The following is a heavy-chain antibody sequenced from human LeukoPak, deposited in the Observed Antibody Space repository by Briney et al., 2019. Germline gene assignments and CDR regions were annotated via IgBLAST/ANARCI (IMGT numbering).Heavy chain of an antibody. D-gene: IGHD2-15*01. CDR2: IYYSGST. CDR1: GGSISSYY. V-gene: IGHV4-59*08. CDR3: ARAYCSAGSCFSRGNFDY. J-gene: IGHJ4*02. Sequence: SETLSLTCTVSGGSISSYYWSWIRQPPGKGLEWIAYIYYSGSTSYNPSLKSRVTISVDSSMNQLSLKMSSVTAADTAVYYCARAYCSAGSCFSRGNFDYWGQGTLVTVSS.